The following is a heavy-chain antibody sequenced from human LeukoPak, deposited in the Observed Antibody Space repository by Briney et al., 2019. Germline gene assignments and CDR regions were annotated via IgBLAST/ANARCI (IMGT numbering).Heavy chain of an antibody. CDR3: VRVGRGFNSPQWAFDI. J-gene: IGHJ3*02. Sequence: PGGSLRDPCAASGFSFSSYRMNGVRQAPGKGLEWVSFIFPTCSMINYADSVKGRCTVSRDNAKNSLYLQMNSLRDEDTALYSCVRVGRGFNSPQWAFDIWGQGTMVTVSS. V-gene: IGHV3-48*02. CDR2: IFPTCSMI. CDR1: GFSFSSYR. D-gene: IGHD3-16*01.